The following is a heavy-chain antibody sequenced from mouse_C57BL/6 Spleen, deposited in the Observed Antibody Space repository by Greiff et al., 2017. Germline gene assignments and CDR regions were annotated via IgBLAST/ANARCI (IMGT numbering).Heavy chain of an antibody. D-gene: IGHD2-4*01. Sequence: EVQVEESGGGFVKPGGSLKLSCAASGFTFSSYAMSWVRQTPEKRLEWVATISDGGSYTYYPDNVKGRFTISRDKAKNNLYLQMSHLKSEDTAMYYCSRVRDYGGVFAYWGQGTLVTVSA. V-gene: IGHV5-4*01. J-gene: IGHJ3*01. CDR3: SRVRDYGGVFAY. CDR1: GFTFSSYA. CDR2: ISDGGSYT.